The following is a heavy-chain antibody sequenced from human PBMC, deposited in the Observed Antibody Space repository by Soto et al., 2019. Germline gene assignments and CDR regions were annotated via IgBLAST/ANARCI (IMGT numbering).Heavy chain of an antibody. J-gene: IGHJ4*02. CDR3: ARTDSSGYYFVY. Sequence: QVKLQESGPGRVKPSQTLSLTCPVSGDFFSIGGSSWSWFRQLPGKGLEWIGYIYSSGTTYYNPSLKSRITISVDTSKNQFSLNLSSVTAADTAVYYCARTDSSGYYFVYWGQGTLVTVFS. V-gene: IGHV4-31*03. D-gene: IGHD3-22*01. CDR2: IYSSGTT. CDR1: GDFFSIGGSS.